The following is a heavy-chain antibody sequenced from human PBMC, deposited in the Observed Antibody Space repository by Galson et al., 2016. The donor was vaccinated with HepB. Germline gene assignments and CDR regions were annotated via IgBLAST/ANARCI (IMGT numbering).Heavy chain of an antibody. J-gene: IGHJ6*02. D-gene: IGHD3-22*01. Sequence: SETLSLTCDVSGGSISSNFWWTRVRLPPGKGLEWLGEISHTGITNYNPSLRSRVTLSVDKSKNQFSLRLSSVAAADTAVYYCVRGGHYYDNSPSYPLYHYYCGMDVWGQGTTVIVSS. V-gene: IGHV4-4*02. CDR2: ISHTGIT. CDR3: VRGGHYYDNSPSYPLYHYYCGMDV. CDR1: GGSISSNFW.